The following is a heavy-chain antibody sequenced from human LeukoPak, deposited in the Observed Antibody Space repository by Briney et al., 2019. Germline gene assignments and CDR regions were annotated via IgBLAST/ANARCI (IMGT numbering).Heavy chain of an antibody. Sequence: MAGGSLRLSCAASGFTFSSYFMNWIRQAPGKGLEWVSYISPGSDYTNYADSVKGRFTISRDNAKNSLYLQMNSLRAEDTAVYFCARSGYSGYDPDYWGQGTLVTVSS. CDR2: ISPGSDYT. D-gene: IGHD5-12*01. V-gene: IGHV3-11*06. CDR3: ARSGYSGYDPDY. CDR1: GFTFSSYF. J-gene: IGHJ4*02.